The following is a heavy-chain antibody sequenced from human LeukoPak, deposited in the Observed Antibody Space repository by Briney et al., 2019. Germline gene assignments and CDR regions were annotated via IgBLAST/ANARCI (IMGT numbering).Heavy chain of an antibody. D-gene: IGHD5-12*01. Sequence: PSETLSLTCTVSGGSISSYYWSCIRQPPGKGLEWIGYIYYSGSTNYNPSLKSRVTISVDTSKNQFSLKLSSVTAADTAVYYCASTAGYSGYDYWGQGTLVTVSS. CDR1: GGSISSYY. V-gene: IGHV4-59*01. CDR2: IYYSGST. J-gene: IGHJ4*02. CDR3: ASTAGYSGYDY.